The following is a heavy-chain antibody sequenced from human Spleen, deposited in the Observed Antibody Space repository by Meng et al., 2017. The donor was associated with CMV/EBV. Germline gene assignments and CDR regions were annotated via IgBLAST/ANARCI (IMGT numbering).Heavy chain of an antibody. V-gene: IGHV4-34*01. J-gene: IGHJ4*02. CDR3: ARGGRYSYGSGIHFDY. CDR2: MNHSGST. D-gene: IGHD3-10*01. CDR1: GGSFSGYY. Sequence: GSLRLSCAVYGGSFSGYYWSWIRQPPGKGLEWIGEMNHSGSTNYNPSLKSRVTISVDTSKNQFSLKLSSVTAADTAVYYCARGGRYSYGSGIHFDYWGQGTLVTVSS.